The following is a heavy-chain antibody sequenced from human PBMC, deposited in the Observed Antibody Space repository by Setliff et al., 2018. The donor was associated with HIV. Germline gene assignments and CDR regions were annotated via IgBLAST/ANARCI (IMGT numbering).Heavy chain of an antibody. CDR3: AGGLHYGLGKFGY. J-gene: IGHJ4*02. Sequence: SETLSLTCTVSGGSISNYYWSWLRQPPGKGLEWIGYISYTGSTNYNPSLKSRVTISVDTSKNQFSLKLSSMTAADTAVYYCAGGLHYGLGKFGYWGQGTLVTVSS. D-gene: IGHD3-10*01. CDR1: GGSISNYY. V-gene: IGHV4-59*01. CDR2: ISYTGST.